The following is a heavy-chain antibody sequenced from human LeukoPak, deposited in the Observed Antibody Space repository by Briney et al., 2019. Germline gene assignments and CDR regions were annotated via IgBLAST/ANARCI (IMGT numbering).Heavy chain of an antibody. Sequence: SVKVSCKASGGTFSSYAISWVRQAPGQGLEWMGGIIPIFGTANYAQKFQGRVTITADESTSTAYMELSSLRSEDTAVYYCATSTTVVAYYFDYWGQGTLVTVSS. CDR3: ATSTTVVAYYFDY. J-gene: IGHJ4*02. CDR1: GGTFSSYA. V-gene: IGHV1-69*13. CDR2: IIPIFGTA. D-gene: IGHD4-23*01.